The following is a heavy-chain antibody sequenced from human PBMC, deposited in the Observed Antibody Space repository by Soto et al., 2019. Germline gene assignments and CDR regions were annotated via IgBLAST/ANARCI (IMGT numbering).Heavy chain of an antibody. CDR2: ISGSGGST. J-gene: IGHJ4*02. D-gene: IGHD3-10*01. V-gene: IGHV3-23*01. CDR1: GFTFSRDA. Sequence: EVQLLESGGGLVQPGGSLRLSCAASGFTFSRDAMSWVRQAPGKGLEWVSAISGSGGSTYYADSVKGRFTISRDNSKNTLYLQMNSLRAEDTAVYYCAKSWIPMELAYFDYWGQGTLVTVSS. CDR3: AKSWIPMELAYFDY.